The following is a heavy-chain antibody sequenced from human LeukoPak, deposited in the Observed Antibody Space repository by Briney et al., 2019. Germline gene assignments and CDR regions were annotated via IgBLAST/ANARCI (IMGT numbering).Heavy chain of an antibody. Sequence: PGGSLRLSCAASGFTFSSYEMNWVRQAPGKGLEWVSYISSGGGTIYYAGSVKGRFPISRDNAKNSLYLQMNSLRAEDTAVYYCAGSLTYYYDSSAHYWGQGTLVTVSS. CDR1: GFTFSSYE. J-gene: IGHJ4*02. D-gene: IGHD3-22*01. V-gene: IGHV3-48*03. CDR2: ISSGGGTI. CDR3: AGSLTYYYDSSAHY.